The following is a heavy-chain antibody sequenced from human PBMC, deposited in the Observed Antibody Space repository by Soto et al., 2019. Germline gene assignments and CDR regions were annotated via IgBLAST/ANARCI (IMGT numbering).Heavy chain of an antibody. V-gene: IGHV4-59*01. CDR3: ERGRIAAWFDP. CDR2: IYYSGST. CDR1: GGSISSYY. D-gene: IGHD6-13*01. Sequence: SETLSLTCTVSGGSISSYYWSWIRQPPGKGLEWIGYIYYSGSTNYNPSLKSRVTISVDTSKNQFSLKLSSVTAADTAVYYCERGRIAAWFDPWGQGTLVTVSS. J-gene: IGHJ5*02.